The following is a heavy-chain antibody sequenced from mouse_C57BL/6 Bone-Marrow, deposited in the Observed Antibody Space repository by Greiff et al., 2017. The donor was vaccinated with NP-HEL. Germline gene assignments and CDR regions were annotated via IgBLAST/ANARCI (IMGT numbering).Heavy chain of an antibody. Sequence: QVQLKESGSELRSPGSSVKLSCKDFDSEVFPIAYMSWVRQKPGHGFEWIGGILPSIGRTIYGEKFEDKATLDADTLSNTAYLELNSLTSEDSAIYYCARGDYYGSSSWFAYWGQGTLVTVSA. J-gene: IGHJ3*01. CDR1: DSEVFPIAY. V-gene: IGHV15-2*01. CDR3: ARGDYYGSSSWFAY. CDR2: ILPSIGRT. D-gene: IGHD1-1*01.